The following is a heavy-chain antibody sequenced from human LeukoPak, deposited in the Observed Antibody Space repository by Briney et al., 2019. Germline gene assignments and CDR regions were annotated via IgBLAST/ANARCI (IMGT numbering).Heavy chain of an antibody. Sequence: GASVKVSCKASGYIFRSFGIHWVRQAPGQGPEWMGRISPYNGHTIYAQIFQDRVTLTTDTSTGTVYMEVRSLTSDDTAVYFCARGRGSITPDLDLWGQGTLVTVAS. V-gene: IGHV1-18*01. J-gene: IGHJ5*02. CDR2: ISPYNGHT. CDR1: GYIFRSFG. D-gene: IGHD3-10*01. CDR3: ARGRGSITPDLDL.